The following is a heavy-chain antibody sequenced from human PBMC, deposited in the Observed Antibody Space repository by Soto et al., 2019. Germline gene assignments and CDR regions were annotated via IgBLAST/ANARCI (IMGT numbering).Heavy chain of an antibody. J-gene: IGHJ4*02. CDR3: ARDGITTPGPFAN. D-gene: IGHD3-22*01. CDR1: GFNFSDQY. CDR2: ISYSSSYS. V-gene: IGHV3-11*06. Sequence: PGWSLGLSCAASGFNFSDQYMSWIRQAPGKGLEWVSYISYSSSYSSYADSVRGRFTISRDNAKNSLYLQMNSLRAEDTAVYYCARDGITTPGPFANWAQGSMVPVSS.